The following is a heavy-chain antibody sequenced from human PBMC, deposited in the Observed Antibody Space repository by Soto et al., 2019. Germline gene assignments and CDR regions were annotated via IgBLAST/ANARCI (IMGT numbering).Heavy chain of an antibody. CDR3: VRTSLVVAAATREDY. Sequence: EVQLVESGGGLVQPGGSLRLSCAASGFTFSSYRMHWVRQAPGKGLVWVSRSNSDGSSTSYADSVKGRFTISKDNAKNTLYLQMNRLRAEDTAVYYCVRTSLVVAAATREDYWGQGTRVTVSS. CDR2: SNSDGSST. D-gene: IGHD2-15*01. J-gene: IGHJ4*02. CDR1: GFTFSSYR. V-gene: IGHV3-74*01.